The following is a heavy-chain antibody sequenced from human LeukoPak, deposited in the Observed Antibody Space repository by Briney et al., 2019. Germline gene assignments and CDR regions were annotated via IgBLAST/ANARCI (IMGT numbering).Heavy chain of an antibody. V-gene: IGHV3-64*01. CDR1: GFISYSYA. CDR3: TRGPGYDYVWGSYRADY. Sequence: GGSLRLSCAASGFISYSYAMHWVRQAPGRGLEYVSAITSNGGSTFYANSVKGRFTISRDNSKNTLYLQMGSLRAEDMAVYYCTRGPGYDYVWGSYRADYWGQGTLVTVSS. CDR2: ITSNGGST. D-gene: IGHD3-16*02. J-gene: IGHJ4*02.